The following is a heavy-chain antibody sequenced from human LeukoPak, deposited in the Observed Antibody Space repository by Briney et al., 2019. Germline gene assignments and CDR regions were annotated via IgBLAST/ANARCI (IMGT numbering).Heavy chain of an antibody. D-gene: IGHD5-18*01. CDR1: GSTFTSYY. J-gene: IGHJ6*03. Sequence: GASVKVSCKAAGSTFTSYYMHWVRQAPGQWLEWMGIINPSGGSTSYAQKFQGRVTMTRDTSTSTVYMELSSLRSEDTAVYYCARERNTAMVDYYYYYMDVWGKGTTVTVSS. CDR2: INPSGGST. V-gene: IGHV1-46*01. CDR3: ARERNTAMVDYYYYYMDV.